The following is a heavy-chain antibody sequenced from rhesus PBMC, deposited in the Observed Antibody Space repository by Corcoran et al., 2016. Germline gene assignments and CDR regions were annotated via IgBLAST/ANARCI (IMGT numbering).Heavy chain of an antibody. V-gene: IGHV4-106*01. J-gene: IGHJ1*01. CDR3: AKDMRGGYFEF. Sequence: QVQLQESGPGLVKPSETLSLTCTVSGGSISDSYYWCWIRQPPGKGLGWMGRIVGRWRSNNTNPSIKRRVTMSRDTAKNQFSLKLRSVTTADPAVYYCAKDMRGGYFEFWGQGALVTVSS. CDR1: GGSISDSYY. CDR2: IVGRWRSN.